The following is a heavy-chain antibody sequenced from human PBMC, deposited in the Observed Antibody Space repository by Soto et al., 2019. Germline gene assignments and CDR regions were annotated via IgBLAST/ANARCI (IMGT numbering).Heavy chain of an antibody. D-gene: IGHD3-16*01. CDR3: ATFTFGRPFDT. CDR2: ISGSGFST. Sequence: GGSLRLSCAASGFTFNTYAMSWVRQAPGQGLEWVSAISGSGFSTYYADSVKGRFSISSDSSKNTLFLQMNSLRADDTAVYFCATFTFGRPFDTWGQGXMVTVSS. V-gene: IGHV3-23*01. J-gene: IGHJ3*02. CDR1: GFTFNTYA.